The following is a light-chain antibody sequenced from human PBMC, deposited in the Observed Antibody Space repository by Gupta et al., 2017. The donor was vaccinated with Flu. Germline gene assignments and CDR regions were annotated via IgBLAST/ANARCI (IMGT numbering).Light chain of an antibody. J-gene: IGKJ2*01. Sequence: PSSLSASVGDRVTITCRASQSISSYLNWYQQKPGKAPKLLIYAASSLQSGVPSRFSGSGSGTDFTLTISSLQPEDFATYYCQQSYSTPRTFGQGTKLEIK. CDR3: QQSYSTPRT. CDR2: AAS. V-gene: IGKV1-39*01. CDR1: QSISSY.